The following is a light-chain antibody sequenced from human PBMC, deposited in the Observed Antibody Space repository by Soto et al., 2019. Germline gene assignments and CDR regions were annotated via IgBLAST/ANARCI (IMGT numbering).Light chain of an antibody. CDR1: SSDVGGYNY. J-gene: IGLJ1*01. CDR3: SSYTSSSPYV. V-gene: IGLV2-14*01. Sequence: QSALTQPASVSGSPGQSITISCTGTSSDVGGYNYVSWYQQHPGKAPKLMIYEVSNRPSGVSNRFSGSKSGNTASLTISGLQAEDEDDYYCSSYTSSSPYVVGTGTKLTVL. CDR2: EVS.